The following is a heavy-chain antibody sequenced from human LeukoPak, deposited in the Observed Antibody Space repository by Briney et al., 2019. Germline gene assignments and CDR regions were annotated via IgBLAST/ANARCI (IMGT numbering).Heavy chain of an antibody. V-gene: IGHV3-66*02. CDR1: GFSVSSNY. CDR2: IHSGGRA. Sequence: GGSLRLTCAASGFSVSSNYMTWVRQAPGKGLEWVSVIHSGGRAYYADSVKGRFTTSRDNSKDTLDLQMNSLSVEDTAVYYCVGVETITMVRGASGDVWGKGTTVTVSS. CDR3: VGVETITMVRGASGDV. D-gene: IGHD3-10*01. J-gene: IGHJ6*04.